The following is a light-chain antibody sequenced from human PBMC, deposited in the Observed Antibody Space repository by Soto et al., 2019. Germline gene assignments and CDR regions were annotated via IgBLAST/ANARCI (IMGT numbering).Light chain of an antibody. J-gene: IGKJ5*01. V-gene: IGKV3-15*01. Sequence: ERVMTQSQTTLSVSPGPRATIACRASQSVSSKLAWYRQRPGQAPRLVXYDTSTRATGVPARFSGSGSGTEFTLTISSLQSEDFAVYYCQQYNNWPPITFGQGTRLEIK. CDR1: QSVSSK. CDR3: QQYNNWPPIT. CDR2: DTS.